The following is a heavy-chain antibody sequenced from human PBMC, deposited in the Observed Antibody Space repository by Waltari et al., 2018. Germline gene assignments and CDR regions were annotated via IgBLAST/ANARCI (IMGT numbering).Heavy chain of an antibody. V-gene: IGHV4-34*01. CDR3: ARNYGDYISYYYYMDV. CDR1: GGSFSGYY. J-gene: IGHJ6*03. D-gene: IGHD4-17*01. Sequence: QVQLQQWGAGLLKPSETLSLTCAVYGGSFSGYYWSWIRQPPGKGLEWNGEINHSGGTNYNPSLKSRVTISVDTSKNQFSLKLSSVTAADTAIYYCARNYGDYISYYYYMDVWGKGTTVTVSS. CDR2: INHSGGT.